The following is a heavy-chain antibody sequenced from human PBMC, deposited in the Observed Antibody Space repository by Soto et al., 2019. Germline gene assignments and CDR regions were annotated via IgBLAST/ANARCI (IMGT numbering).Heavy chain of an antibody. Sequence: PSETLSLTCTVSGGSISSGDYYWSWIRQHPGKGLEWIGFIYYSGSTYYNPSLKSRVTISVDTSKNQFSLKLSSVTAADTAVYYCARDPVVRGATELDVWGKGTTVTVS. CDR2: IYYSGST. J-gene: IGHJ6*03. D-gene: IGHD3-10*01. V-gene: IGHV4-31*03. CDR3: ARDPVVRGATELDV. CDR1: GGSISSGDYY.